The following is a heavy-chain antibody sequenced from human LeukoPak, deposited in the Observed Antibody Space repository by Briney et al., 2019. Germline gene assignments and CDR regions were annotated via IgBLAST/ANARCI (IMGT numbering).Heavy chain of an antibody. CDR1: GYTFTSYG. Sequence: ASVKVSCKASGYTFTSYGISWVRQAPGQGLEWMGWISAYNGNTNYAQKLQGRVTMTTDTSTSTAYMEPRSLRSDDTAVYYCASGSITIFGVVIWGHFDYWGQGTLVTVSS. J-gene: IGHJ4*02. CDR2: ISAYNGNT. CDR3: ASGSITIFGVVIWGHFDY. V-gene: IGHV1-18*01. D-gene: IGHD3-3*01.